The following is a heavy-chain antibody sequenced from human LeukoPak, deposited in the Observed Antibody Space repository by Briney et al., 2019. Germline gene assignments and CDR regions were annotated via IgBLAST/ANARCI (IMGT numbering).Heavy chain of an antibody. CDR1: VYTVRSLP. D-gene: IGHD5-18*01. V-gene: IGHV1-24*01. Sequence: ASVKVSCKVSVYTVRSLPMHCVREAPGKGREWMGNFDPKDVETLYAQKFQCRVTMTDDTSTDTAYMELNSLRSDDTAVYYCATATPGYKSNSDACDIWGQGTMVTVSS. CDR2: FDPKDVET. J-gene: IGHJ3*02. CDR3: ATATPGYKSNSDACDI.